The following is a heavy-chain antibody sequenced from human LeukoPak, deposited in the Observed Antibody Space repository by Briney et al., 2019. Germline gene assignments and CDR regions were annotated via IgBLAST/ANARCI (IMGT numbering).Heavy chain of an antibody. CDR3: ARPRSSGYLTFDY. D-gene: IGHD3-22*01. V-gene: IGHV3-48*01. CDR2: ITNSGNSK. J-gene: IGHJ4*02. Sequence: GGSLRLSCAASEFTFSSYSMNWVRQAPGKGLEWVSYITNSGNSKSYADSVKGRFTISRDNTKNSLYLQMNGLRAEDTAVYYCARPRSSGYLTFDYWGQGILVTDSS. CDR1: EFTFSSYS.